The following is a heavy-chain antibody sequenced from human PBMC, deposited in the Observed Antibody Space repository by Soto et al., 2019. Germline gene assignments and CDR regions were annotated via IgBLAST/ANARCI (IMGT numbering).Heavy chain of an antibody. J-gene: IGHJ4*02. Sequence: EVQLLESGGGLVQPGGSLRLSCAASGFTFSSYAMTWVRQAPGKGLEWVSAISGSSGSTYYADSVKGRFTISRDNSKGTLYLKTNRLRAEDTAVYYCAKDNLRNFYWLMRGAHFDYWGQGTLVTVSS. CDR1: GFTFSSYA. V-gene: IGHV3-23*01. CDR3: AKDNLRNFYWLMRGAHFDY. D-gene: IGHD3-9*01. CDR2: ISGSSGST.